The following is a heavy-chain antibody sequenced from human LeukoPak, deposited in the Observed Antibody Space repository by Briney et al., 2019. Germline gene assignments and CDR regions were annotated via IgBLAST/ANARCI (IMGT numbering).Heavy chain of an antibody. V-gene: IGHV4-39*01. CDR2: ITYSGTT. Sequence: SETLSLTCTVSGDSISSSTYSTTYYWGWIRQPPGKGLEWIGSITYSGTTHYNASLKSRVTISVDTSKNQFSLRLSSVTAADTAVYLCARHGGRYNWSPSDWGQGTLVTVSS. J-gene: IGHJ4*02. CDR1: GDSISSSTYSTTYY. CDR3: ARHGGRYNWSPSD. D-gene: IGHD1-20*01.